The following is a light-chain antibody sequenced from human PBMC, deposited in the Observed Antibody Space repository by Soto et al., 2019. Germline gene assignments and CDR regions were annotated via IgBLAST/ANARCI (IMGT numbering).Light chain of an antibody. Sequence: QSVLTQPPSASASLGASVTLTCTLSSGYSNYKVDWYQQRPGKGPRFVMRVGTRGIVGSKGDGIPDRFSVLGSGLNRYLTIKNIQEGDESDYHCGADHGSGSNFVSWVFGGGTKLTVL. CDR1: SGYSNYK. V-gene: IGLV9-49*01. CDR2: VGTRGIVG. J-gene: IGLJ3*02. CDR3: GADHGSGSNFVSWV.